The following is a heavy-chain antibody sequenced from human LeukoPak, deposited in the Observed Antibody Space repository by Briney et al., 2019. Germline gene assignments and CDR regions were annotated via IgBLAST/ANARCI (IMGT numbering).Heavy chain of an antibody. CDR3: ARDGIEYGSGSYYTY. J-gene: IGHJ4*02. CDR2: ISYDGSNK. D-gene: IGHD3-10*01. Sequence: GGSLRLSCAASGFVLNNYDMHWVRQSPGKGLEWVAVISYDGSNKYYADSVKGRFTISRDKTKNTLYLQMNSLRAEDSAVYYCARDGIEYGSGSYYTYWGQGTLVTVSS. V-gene: IGHV3-30*19. CDR1: GFVLNNYD.